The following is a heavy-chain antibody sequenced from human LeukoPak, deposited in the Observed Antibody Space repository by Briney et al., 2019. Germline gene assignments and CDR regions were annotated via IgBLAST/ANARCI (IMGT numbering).Heavy chain of an antibody. J-gene: IGHJ3*02. CDR1: GYAFSSFG. CDR3: ARVTPTHYGFDI. Sequence: ASVKVSCKASGYAFSSFGIGWVRQAPGQGLQWMGWISVYNGHTNYAEKFQGRVTMTTDTSTSTAYMELRSLRSEDTAVYYCARVTPTHYGFDIWGQGTGVIVSS. V-gene: IGHV1-18*01. CDR2: ISVYNGHT. D-gene: IGHD2-15*01.